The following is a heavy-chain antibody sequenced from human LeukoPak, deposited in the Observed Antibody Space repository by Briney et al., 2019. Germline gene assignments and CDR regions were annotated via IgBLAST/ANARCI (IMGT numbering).Heavy chain of an antibody. CDR2: IKQGGSKK. V-gene: IGHV3-7*04. D-gene: IGHD5-24*01. CDR1: GFTFSSYA. Sequence: PGGSLRLSCAASGFTFSSYAMHWVRQAPGKGLEWVANIKQGGSKKSYVDSVKGRFTISRDNAKNSLYLQMNSLRAEDTAIYYCTRVGYIDEGIDYWGQGTLVTVSS. J-gene: IGHJ4*02. CDR3: TRVGYIDEGIDY.